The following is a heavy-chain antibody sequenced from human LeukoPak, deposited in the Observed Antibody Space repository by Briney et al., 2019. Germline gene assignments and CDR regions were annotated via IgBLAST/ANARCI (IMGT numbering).Heavy chain of an antibody. CDR3: ARGTTVEPPYHYYMDV. D-gene: IGHD4-23*01. J-gene: IGHJ6*03. CDR2: IYYSGST. V-gene: IGHV4-31*03. CDR1: GGSITSGGYY. Sequence: SQTLSLTCTVSGGSITSGGYYWSWIRQPPGKGLEWIGYIYYSGSTYYNPSLKSRVTISIDTSKNQFSLKLSSVTAADTAVYYCARGTTVEPPYHYYMDVWGKGTTVTVSS.